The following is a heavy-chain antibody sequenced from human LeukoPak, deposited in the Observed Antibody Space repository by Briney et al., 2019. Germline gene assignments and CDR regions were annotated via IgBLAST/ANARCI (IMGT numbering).Heavy chain of an antibody. Sequence: SGKVSCKASGGTFSSYAISWVRQAPGQGLEWMGGIIPIFGTANYAQKFQGRVTITADKSTSTAYMELSSLRSEDTAVYYCARAVTMYRHASDIWGQGTMVTVSS. CDR2: IIPIFGTA. CDR1: GGTFSSYA. J-gene: IGHJ3*02. V-gene: IGHV1-69*06. D-gene: IGHD3-10*02. CDR3: ARAVTMYRHASDI.